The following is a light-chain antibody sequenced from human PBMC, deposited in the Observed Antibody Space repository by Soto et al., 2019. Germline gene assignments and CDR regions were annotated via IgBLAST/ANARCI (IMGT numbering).Light chain of an antibody. J-gene: IGLJ3*02. CDR1: SYNIGNDY. Sequence: QSVLTQPPSASETPGQRVTISCSGSSYNIGNDYVYWYQQFPGTAPKLLIYRNTQRPSGVPDRFSGSKSGTSAFLAISGVQSEDEADYYCAAWDVSLSGPVFGGGTMLTVL. CDR2: RNT. V-gene: IGLV1-47*01. CDR3: AAWDVSLSGPV.